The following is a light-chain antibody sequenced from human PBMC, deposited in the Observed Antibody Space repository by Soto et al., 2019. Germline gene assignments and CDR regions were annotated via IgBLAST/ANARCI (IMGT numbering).Light chain of an antibody. V-gene: IGKV2-28*01. Sequence: DIVMTQSPLSLPVTPGEPASISCRSSQSLLHSNGYNYFHWYLQKPGQSPDLLIYLGSNRASGVPDRFSGSGSGTDFTLKISRVEAEDVGVYYCMQALQTPRTFGPGTKLEIK. J-gene: IGKJ3*01. CDR3: MQALQTPRT. CDR2: LGS. CDR1: QSLLHSNGYNY.